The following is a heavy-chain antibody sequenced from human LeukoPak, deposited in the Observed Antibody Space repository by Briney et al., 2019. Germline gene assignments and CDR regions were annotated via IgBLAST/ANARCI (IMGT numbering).Heavy chain of an antibody. D-gene: IGHD5-24*01. CDR1: GFTFSGSA. J-gene: IGHJ4*02. CDR2: IRSRSKNFAT. V-gene: IGHV3-73*01. CDR3: CRGLAGDDGYNFLGF. Sequence: GGSLRLSCRGSGFTFSGSAIHWVRQASGKGLEWVGRIRSRSKNFATAYAASLKGNFIISRDDSKNTAFLQMNSLKIEDTAVYYCCRGLAGDDGYNFLGFWGQGTLVTVSS.